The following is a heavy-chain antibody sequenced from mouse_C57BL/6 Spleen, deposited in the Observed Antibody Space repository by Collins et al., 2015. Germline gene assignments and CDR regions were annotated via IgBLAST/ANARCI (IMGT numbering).Heavy chain of an antibody. CDR2: IYPRSGGT. J-gene: IGHJ2*01. Sequence: QVQLQQFGAELARPGASVMLSCKASGYTFVDYGICWVKQTTGQGLEWIGEIYPRSGGTHYSEKFKGKATLTADRSSSTVHMELRSLTSEDSAVYFCTRERWDAFDYWGQGTTLTVSS. CDR1: GYTFVDYG. CDR3: TRERWDAFDY. V-gene: IGHV1-81*01. D-gene: IGHD4-1*01.